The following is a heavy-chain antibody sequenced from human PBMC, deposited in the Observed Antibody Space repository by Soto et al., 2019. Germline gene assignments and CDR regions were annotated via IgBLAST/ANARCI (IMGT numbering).Heavy chain of an antibody. J-gene: IGHJ4*02. V-gene: IGHV3-23*01. CDR3: AIGNNYDFWSGYTVFDY. CDR1: GFTFSSYA. D-gene: IGHD3-3*01. Sequence: GGSLRLSCAASGFTFSSYAMSWVRQAPGKGLEWVSAISGSGGSTYYADSVKGRFTISRDNSKNTLYLQMNSLRAEDTAVYYCAIGNNYDFWSGYTVFDYLGQGTLVTVSS. CDR2: ISGSGGST.